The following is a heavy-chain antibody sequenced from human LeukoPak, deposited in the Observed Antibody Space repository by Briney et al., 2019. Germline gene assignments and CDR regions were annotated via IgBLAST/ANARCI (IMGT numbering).Heavy chain of an antibody. V-gene: IGHV3-30*02. CDR2: IRYDGSNE. CDR1: GFTFSGSA. CDR3: AKVMPPGRIRFYSYYMDV. J-gene: IGHJ6*03. Sequence: GGSLKLSCAASGFTFSGSAMHWVRQAPGKGLEWVAFIRYDGSNEYYADSVKGRFTVSRDKSKNTLSLQMNGLRVEDTAVYYCAKVMPPGRIRFYSYYMDVWGKGTTVTVS. D-gene: IGHD2-15*01.